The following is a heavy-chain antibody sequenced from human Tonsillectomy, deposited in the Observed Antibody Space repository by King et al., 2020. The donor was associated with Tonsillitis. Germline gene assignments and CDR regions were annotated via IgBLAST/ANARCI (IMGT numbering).Heavy chain of an antibody. D-gene: IGHD3-3*01. J-gene: IGHJ4*02. V-gene: IGHV1-46*03. CDR2: INPSGGST. CDR1: GYTFTSYY. CDR3: ARRARRVDFDY. Sequence: QLVQSGAEVKKPGASVKVSCKASGYTFTSYYMHWVRQAPGQGLEWMGIINPSGGSTSYAQKFQGRVTMTRDTPTSTVYMELSSLRSEDTAVYDCARRARRVDFDYWGQGALFTVSS.